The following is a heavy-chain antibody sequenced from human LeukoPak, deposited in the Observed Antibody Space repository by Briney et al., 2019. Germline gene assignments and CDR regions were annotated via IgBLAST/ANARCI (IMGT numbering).Heavy chain of an antibody. CDR1: GFTFSSYS. Sequence: GGSPRLSCAASGFTFSSYSMNWVRQAPGKGLEWVSSISSSSSYIYYADSVKGRFTISRDNAKNSLYLQMNSLRAEDTAVYYCARGYSSGWCCYWGQGTLVTVSS. V-gene: IGHV3-21*01. CDR2: ISSSSSYI. J-gene: IGHJ4*02. D-gene: IGHD6-19*01. CDR3: ARGYSSGWCCY.